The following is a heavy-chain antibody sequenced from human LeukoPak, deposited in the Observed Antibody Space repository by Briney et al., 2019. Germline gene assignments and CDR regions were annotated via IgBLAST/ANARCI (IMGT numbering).Heavy chain of an antibody. V-gene: IGHV3-23*01. CDR2: IGDAGT. Sequence: GGSLRLSCAASGFTFNDFAMTWVRQAPGKGLEWVSSIGDAGTYYADSVKGRFTISRDNSKNMLYLQLNSLRAGGTAMYYCAKNLGPFDVRGQGTMATVSS. CDR1: GFTFNDFA. J-gene: IGHJ3*01. D-gene: IGHD3-16*01. CDR3: AKNLGPFDV.